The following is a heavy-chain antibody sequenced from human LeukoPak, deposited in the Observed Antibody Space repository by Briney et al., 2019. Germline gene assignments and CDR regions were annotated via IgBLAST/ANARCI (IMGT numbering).Heavy chain of an antibody. Sequence: SETLSLTCTVSGGSISSYYWSWIRQPPGKGLEWIGYIYYSGSTNYNPSLKSRVTISVDTSKNQFSLKLSSVTAADTAVYYCARHKWSGHWPDYWGQGTLVTVSS. V-gene: IGHV4-59*08. J-gene: IGHJ4*02. CDR1: GGSISSYY. CDR3: ARHKWSGHWPDY. CDR2: IYYSGST. D-gene: IGHD3-3*01.